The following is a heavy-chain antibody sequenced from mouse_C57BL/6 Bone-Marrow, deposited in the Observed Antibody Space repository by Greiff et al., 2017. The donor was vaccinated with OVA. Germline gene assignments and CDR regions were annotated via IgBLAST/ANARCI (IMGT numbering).Heavy chain of an antibody. V-gene: IGHV1-54*01. CDR2: INPGSGGT. CDR1: GYAFNNYL. CDR3: ARRWLLPYAMDY. D-gene: IGHD2-3*01. J-gene: IGHJ4*01. Sequence: VQLQQSGAELVRPGTSVKVSCKASGYAFNNYLIGWVKQRPGHGLEWIGVINPGSGGTNYNEKFKGKATLTADKSSSTAYMQLSSLTSEDSAVYFCARRWLLPYAMDYWGQGTSVTVSS.